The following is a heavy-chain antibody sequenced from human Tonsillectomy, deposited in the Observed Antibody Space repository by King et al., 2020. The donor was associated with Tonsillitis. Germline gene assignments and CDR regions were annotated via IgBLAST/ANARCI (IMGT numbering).Heavy chain of an antibody. CDR3: ARGGGSYSFSWFDP. CDR1: GGSISSYY. CDR2: IYYSGST. Sequence: QLQESGPGLVKPSETLSLTCTVSGGSISSYYWSWIRQPPGKGLEWIGYIYYSGSTNYNPSLKSRVTISVDTSKNQFSLKLSSVTAADTAVYYCARGGGSYSFSWFDPWGQGTLVTVSS. J-gene: IGHJ5*02. V-gene: IGHV4-59*01. D-gene: IGHD1-26*01.